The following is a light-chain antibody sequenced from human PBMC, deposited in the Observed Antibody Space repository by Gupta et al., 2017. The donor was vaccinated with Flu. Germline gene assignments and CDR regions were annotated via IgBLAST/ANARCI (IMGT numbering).Light chain of an antibody. CDR2: ESS. J-gene: IGKJ1*01. Sequence: PKFLIYESSTLLSGVPSRFSGSGTGTDFNLTISGLQTEDAAIYYCQRRDSPPWTLGPGTAVEV. V-gene: IGKV1-27*01. CDR3: QRRDSPPWT.